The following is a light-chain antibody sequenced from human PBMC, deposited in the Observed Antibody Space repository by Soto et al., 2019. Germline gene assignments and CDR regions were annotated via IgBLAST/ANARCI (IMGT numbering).Light chain of an antibody. V-gene: IGKV1-5*01. CDR1: QSINGR. CDR2: DVS. Sequence: DIQMTQSPSTLSASIGDRVTITCRASQSINGRLAWYQQKPGKAPKLLIYDVSTLESGVPSRFSGSGSGTEFTLTISSLQPDDFAAYYCQQYQTYSTFGQGTKVDIK. CDR3: QQYQTYST. J-gene: IGKJ1*01.